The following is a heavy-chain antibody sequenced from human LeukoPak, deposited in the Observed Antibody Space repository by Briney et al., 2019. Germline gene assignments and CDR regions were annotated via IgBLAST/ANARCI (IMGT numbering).Heavy chain of an antibody. CDR1: GFTFSNFW. D-gene: IGHD3-22*01. V-gene: IGHV3-15*01. J-gene: IGHJ4*02. CDR3: STGGVSMIATLDY. CDR2: MKSKGDGGTI. Sequence: GGPLRLSCAASGFTFSNFWMSWLRQAPGKGPEWVGRMKSKGDGGTIDYAAPVKGRFTISRDDSENTLYLQMNSLKTEDTAVYYCSTGGVSMIATLDYWGQGTLVTVSS.